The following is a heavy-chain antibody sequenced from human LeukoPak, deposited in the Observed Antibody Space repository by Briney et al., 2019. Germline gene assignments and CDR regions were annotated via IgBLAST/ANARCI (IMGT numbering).Heavy chain of an antibody. Sequence: SETLSLTCTVSGGSISSGGYYWSWIRQPPGKGLEWIGYIYHSGSTYYNPSLKSRVTISVDTSKNQFSLKLSSVTAADTAVYYCAREGRRMYYYDSSGYYVAFDYWGQGTLVTVSS. V-gene: IGHV4-30-2*01. CDR3: AREGRRMYYYDSSGYYVAFDY. CDR1: GGSISSGGYY. CDR2: IYHSGST. J-gene: IGHJ4*02. D-gene: IGHD3-22*01.